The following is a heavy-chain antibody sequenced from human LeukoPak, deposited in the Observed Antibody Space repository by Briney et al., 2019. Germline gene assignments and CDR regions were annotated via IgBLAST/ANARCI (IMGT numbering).Heavy chain of an antibody. CDR3: ARNDYGGNPKDY. V-gene: IGHV1-18*01. D-gene: IGHD4-23*01. J-gene: IGHJ4*02. CDR1: GYTFTSYG. Sequence: ASVKVSCKASGYTFTSYGISWVRQAPRQGLEWMGWISAYNGNTNYAQKLQGRVTMTTDTSTSTAYMELRSLRSDDTAVYYCARNDYGGNPKDYWGQGTLVTVSS. CDR2: ISAYNGNT.